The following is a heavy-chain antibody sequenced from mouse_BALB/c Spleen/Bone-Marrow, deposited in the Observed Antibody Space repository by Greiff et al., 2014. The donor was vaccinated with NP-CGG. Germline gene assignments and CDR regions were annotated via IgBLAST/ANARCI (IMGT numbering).Heavy chain of an antibody. Sequence: DVKLQESGPGLVKPSQSLSLTCTVTGYSITSDYAWNWIRQFPGNKLEWMGYISYSGSTSCNPSLKSRISITRDTSKNQFFLQLNSVTTEDTATYYCARRDWDAFAYWGQGTLVTVSA. CDR2: ISYSGST. CDR1: GYSITSDYA. D-gene: IGHD4-1*01. CDR3: ARRDWDAFAY. V-gene: IGHV3-2*02. J-gene: IGHJ3*01.